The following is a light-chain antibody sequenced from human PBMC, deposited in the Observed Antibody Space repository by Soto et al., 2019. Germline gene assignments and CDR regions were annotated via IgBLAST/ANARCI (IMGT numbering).Light chain of an antibody. CDR1: KSLLHGNGYNY. CDR3: MQPLQTPRT. Sequence: DIVMTQSPLSLPVTPGEPASISSRSGKSLLHGNGYNYLDWYLQMPGQSPQLLIYLGSNRSSGVPDRFSGSGSATDFTLKISRVEAEDVGIYYCMQPLQTPRTFGQGTKVEIK. V-gene: IGKV2-28*01. CDR2: LGS. J-gene: IGKJ1*01.